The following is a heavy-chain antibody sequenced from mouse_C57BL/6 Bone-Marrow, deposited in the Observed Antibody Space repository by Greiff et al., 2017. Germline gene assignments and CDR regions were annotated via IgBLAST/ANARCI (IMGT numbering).Heavy chain of an antibody. J-gene: IGHJ4*01. V-gene: IGHV1-4*01. CDR2: INPSSGYT. CDR3: ASPLRRWAMDY. Sequence: VQLQQSGAELARPGASVKMSCKASGYTFTSYTMHWVKQRPGQGLEWIGYINPSSGYTKYNQKFKDKATLTADKSSSTAYMQLSSLTSEDSAVYYCASPLRRWAMDYWGQGTSVTVSS. D-gene: IGHD2-12*01. CDR1: GYTFTSYT.